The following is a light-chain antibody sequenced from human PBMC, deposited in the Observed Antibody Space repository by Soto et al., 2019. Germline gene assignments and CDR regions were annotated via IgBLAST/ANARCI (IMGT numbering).Light chain of an antibody. J-gene: IGKJ1*01. Sequence: IQLTQSPSSLSASVGDRVTITCRASQSIGRWLAWYQQKPGKAPKLLIYDASSLESGVPSRFSGSGSGTEFTLTISSLQPDDFATYYCQQYNTYSPERTFGQGTKVDIK. CDR3: QQYNTYSPERT. CDR1: QSIGRW. V-gene: IGKV1-5*01. CDR2: DAS.